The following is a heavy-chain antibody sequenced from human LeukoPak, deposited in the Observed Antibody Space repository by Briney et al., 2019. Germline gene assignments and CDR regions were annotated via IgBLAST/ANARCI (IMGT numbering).Heavy chain of an antibody. D-gene: IGHD5-18*01. CDR3: GRVARTTAMYTD. CDR2: ISNSGGGT. V-gene: IGHV3-23*01. CDR1: GFTFSSYA. J-gene: IGHJ4*02. Sequence: PGGSLRLSCAASGFTFSSYAMSWVRQAPGKGLEWVSAISNSGGGTYYADSVKGRFTVSSDNSKNTLYLQMNSLTAEDTAVYYCGRVARTTAMYTDWGQGALVTVSS.